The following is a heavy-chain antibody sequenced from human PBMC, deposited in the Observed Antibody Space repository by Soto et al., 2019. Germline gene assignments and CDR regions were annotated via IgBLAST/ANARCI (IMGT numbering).Heavy chain of an antibody. V-gene: IGHV4-34*01. D-gene: IGHD3-10*01. CDR1: GGSFSGYY. J-gene: IGHJ2*01. Sequence: QVQLQQWGAGLLKPSETLSLTCAVYGGSFSGYYWSWIRQPPGKGLEWSGEINHSGSTNYNPSHKSRVTISVDTSKNQFSLKLSSVTAADTAVYYCARETGGYWYFDLWGRGTLVTVSS. CDR2: INHSGST. CDR3: ARETGGYWYFDL.